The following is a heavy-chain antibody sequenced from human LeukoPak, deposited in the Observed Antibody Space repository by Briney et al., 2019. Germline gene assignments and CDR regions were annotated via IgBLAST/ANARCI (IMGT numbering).Heavy chain of an antibody. V-gene: IGHV3-23*01. CDR1: GFTFSSYA. J-gene: IGHJ4*02. CDR3: AKDPSSNWNYDY. Sequence: GGSLRLSCAASGFTFSSYAMSWVRQAPGKGLEWISAISGSGGSTYYADSVKGRFTISRDNSKNTLYLQMNSLRAEDTAVYYCAKDPSSNWNYDYWGQGALVTVSS. CDR2: ISGSGGST. D-gene: IGHD1-7*01.